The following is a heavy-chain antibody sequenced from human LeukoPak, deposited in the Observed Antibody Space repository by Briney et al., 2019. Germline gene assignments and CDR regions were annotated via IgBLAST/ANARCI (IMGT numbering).Heavy chain of an antibody. V-gene: IGHV3-21*04. J-gene: IGHJ4*02. CDR3: AKYGNYYGSGSQFDY. CDR1: GFTFSSYS. CDR2: ISSSSSYI. D-gene: IGHD3-10*01. Sequence: GGSLRLSCAASGFTFSSYSMNWVRQAPGKGLEWVSPISSSSSYIYYADSVKGRFTISRDNSKNTLYLQMNSLRAEDTAVYYCAKYGNYYGSGSQFDYWGQGTLVTVSS.